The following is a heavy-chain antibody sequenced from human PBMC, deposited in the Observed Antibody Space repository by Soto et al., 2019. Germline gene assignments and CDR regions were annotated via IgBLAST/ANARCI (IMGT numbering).Heavy chain of an antibody. CDR1: GGSISSGGYY. CDR2: IYYSGST. CDR3: ARNGAGYSYGYSLDY. Sequence: SETLSLTCTVSGGSISSGGYYWSWIRQHPGKGLEWIGYIYYSGSTYYNPSLKSRVTISVDTSKNQFSLKLSSVTAADTAVYYCARNGAGYSYGYSLDYWGQGTLVTVYS. V-gene: IGHV4-31*03. J-gene: IGHJ4*02. D-gene: IGHD5-18*01.